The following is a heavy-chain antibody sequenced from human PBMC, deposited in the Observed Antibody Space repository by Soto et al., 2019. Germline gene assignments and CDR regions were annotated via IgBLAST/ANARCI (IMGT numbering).Heavy chain of an antibody. Sequence: EVQLVESGGGLDMPGGSLRLSCIASGFSFSTYSMNWVRQAPGKGLEWVSSIRRSGDYTYYADSLKGRFTISRDNAKNSLSLQMISLRAEDTAVYYCARSTSLGGMDVWGQGTTVTVSS. V-gene: IGHV3-21*01. CDR1: GFSFSTYS. D-gene: IGHD1-1*01. CDR2: IRRSGDYT. CDR3: ARSTSLGGMDV. J-gene: IGHJ6*02.